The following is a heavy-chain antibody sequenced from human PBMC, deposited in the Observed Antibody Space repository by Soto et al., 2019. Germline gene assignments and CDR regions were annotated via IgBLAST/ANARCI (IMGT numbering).Heavy chain of an antibody. Sequence: SETLSLTCTVSGGSIDNYEYYWTWIRQPPGKGLEWVGYIYYSGRTNYNPSLNSRLTISLDTSKSQFSLRLTSVSAADTAMYYCARDRSNSPDYFDFWGQGTLVTRSS. CDR2: IYYSGRT. J-gene: IGHJ4*02. CDR1: GGSIDNYEYY. V-gene: IGHV4-30-4*01. D-gene: IGHD6-6*01. CDR3: ARDRSNSPDYFDF.